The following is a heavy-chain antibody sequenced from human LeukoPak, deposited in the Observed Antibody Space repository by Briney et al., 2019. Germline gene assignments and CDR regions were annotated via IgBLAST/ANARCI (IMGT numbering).Heavy chain of an antibody. Sequence: SETLSLTCTVSGGSISSYYWSWIRQPPGKGLEWIGYIYYSGSTNYNPSLKSRVTISVDTSKNQFSLKLSSVTAADTAVYYCVRLVNSGYDLYYFDYWGQGTLVTVSS. CDR3: VRLVNSGYDLYYFDY. V-gene: IGHV4-59*08. CDR1: GGSISSYY. CDR2: IYYSGST. D-gene: IGHD5-12*01. J-gene: IGHJ4*02.